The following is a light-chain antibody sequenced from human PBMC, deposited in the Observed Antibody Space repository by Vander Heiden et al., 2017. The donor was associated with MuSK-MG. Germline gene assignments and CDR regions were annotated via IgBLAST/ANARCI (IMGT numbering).Light chain of an antibody. CDR3: CSYAGSYTFDVV. CDR2: DVS. V-gene: IGLV2-11*01. J-gene: IGLJ2*01. CDR1: SSDVGGYNY. Sequence: SALPQPRSVPGSPGQPVTISCTGTSSDVGGYNYIAWYQQHPGKAPKLMIYDVSKRPSGVPDRFSGSKSGNTASLTISGLQAEDEADYYCCSYAGSYTFDVVFGGGTKLTVL.